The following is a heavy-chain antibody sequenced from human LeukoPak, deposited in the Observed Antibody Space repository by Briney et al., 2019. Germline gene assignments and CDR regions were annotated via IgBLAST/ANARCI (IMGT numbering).Heavy chain of an antibody. D-gene: IGHD3-22*01. CDR3: AKDANYFDSGSYLIPFDF. CDR2: ISGNGVGI. Sequence: GGSLRLSCAASGFTFSRNAMNWVRQAPGKGLEWVAAISGNGVGIYYADSVKGRFNISRDNSKNILYLQMNSLRTEDTAVYHCAKDANYFDSGSYLIPFDFWGQGTLVTVSS. J-gene: IGHJ4*02. V-gene: IGHV3-23*01. CDR1: GFTFSRNA.